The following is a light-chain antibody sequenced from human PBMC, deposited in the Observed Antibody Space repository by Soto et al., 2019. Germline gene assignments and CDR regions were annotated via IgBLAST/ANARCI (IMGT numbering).Light chain of an antibody. J-gene: IGLJ1*01. Sequence: QSVLTQPASVSGSPGQSITISCTGTSSDVGAYNYVSWYQHHPGKVPKLLIYEVTNRPSGVSDRFSGSKSGNTASLTISGLQAEDEADYYCCSYAGSHTWVFGTGTKLTVL. V-gene: IGLV2-14*01. CDR3: CSYAGSHTWV. CDR1: SSDVGAYNY. CDR2: EVT.